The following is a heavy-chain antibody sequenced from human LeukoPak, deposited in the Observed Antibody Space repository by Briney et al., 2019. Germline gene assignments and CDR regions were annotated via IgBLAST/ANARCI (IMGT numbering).Heavy chain of an antibody. J-gene: IGHJ4*02. CDR2: FNPDSGGT. Sequence: VASVTVSCKASGYTFTGYYMHWVRQAPGQGLEWMGWFNPDSGGTHYAQKFQGRVTMTRDTSISTAYMELNRLRSDDTAVYYCARQQQLLDYWGQGTLVTVSS. CDR3: ARQQQLLDY. D-gene: IGHD6-13*01. V-gene: IGHV1-2*02. CDR1: GYTFTGYY.